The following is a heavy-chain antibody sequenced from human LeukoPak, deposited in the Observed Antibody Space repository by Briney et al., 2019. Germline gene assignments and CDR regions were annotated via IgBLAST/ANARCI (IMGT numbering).Heavy chain of an antibody. CDR3: ARVWYSGSYPADY. Sequence: GGSLRLSCAASGFTLSDYYMSWIRQAPGKGLEWVSYISSSGSTIYYADSVKGRFTISRDNAKNSLYLQMNSLRAEDTAVYYCARVWYSGSYPADYWGQGTPVTVSS. CDR2: ISSSGSTI. V-gene: IGHV3-11*01. D-gene: IGHD1-26*01. J-gene: IGHJ4*02. CDR1: GFTLSDYY.